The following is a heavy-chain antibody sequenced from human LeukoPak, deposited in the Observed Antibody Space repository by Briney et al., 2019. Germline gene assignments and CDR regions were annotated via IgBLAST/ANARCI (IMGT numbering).Heavy chain of an antibody. D-gene: IGHD6-6*01. V-gene: IGHV4-4*07. CDR1: GGSITSYY. CDR2: IHTSGST. CDR3: AREFSGTSIAARVFDS. Sequence: SETLSLTCTVSGGSITSYYWTYIRQPAGKGLEWIGRIHTSGSTNYNPSLKSRVTMSVDTSKNQFSLNLSSVTAADTAMYYCAREFSGTSIAARVFDSWGQGTMVTVSS. J-gene: IGHJ3*01.